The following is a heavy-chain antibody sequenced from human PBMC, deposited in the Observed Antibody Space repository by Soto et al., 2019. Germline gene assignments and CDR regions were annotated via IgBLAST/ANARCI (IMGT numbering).Heavy chain of an antibody. J-gene: IGHJ4*02. CDR1: GFTFSSYG. CDR2: IWYDGSNK. D-gene: IGHD5-18*01. V-gene: IGHV3-33*01. CDR3: ARGRVSGGSYGIDY. Sequence: PGGSLRLSCAASGFTFSSYGMHWVRQAPGKGLEWVAVIWYDGSNKYYADSVKGRFTISRDNSKNTLYLQMNSLRAEDTAVYYCARGRVSGGSYGIDYWGQGTLVTVSS.